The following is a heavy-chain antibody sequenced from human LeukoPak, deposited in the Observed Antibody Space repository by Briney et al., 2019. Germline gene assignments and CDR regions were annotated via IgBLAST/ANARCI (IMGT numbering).Heavy chain of an antibody. V-gene: IGHV3-23*01. J-gene: IGHJ4*02. CDR2: FSGSGGST. CDR3: AKGHYSSGWTPHFDY. D-gene: IGHD6-19*01. Sequence: SGGSLRLSCAASGFTFSSYAMSWVRQAPGKGLEWVSTFSGSGGSTHYADSVKGRFTISRDNSKNTLYLQMNSLRAEDTAVYFCAKGHYSSGWTPHFDYWGQGTLVTVSS. CDR1: GFTFSSYA.